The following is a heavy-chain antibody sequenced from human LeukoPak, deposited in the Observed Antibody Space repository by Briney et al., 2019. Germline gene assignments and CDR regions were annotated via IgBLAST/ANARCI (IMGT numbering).Heavy chain of an antibody. D-gene: IGHD6-13*01. V-gene: IGHV1-18*01. CDR3: ARAIAAAGYFDY. Sequence: ASVKVSCKASGYTFTSYGISWVRQAPGQGLEWMGWISAYNGNTNYAQKFQGRVTITTDESTSTAYMELSSLRSEDTAVYYCARAIAAAGYFDYWGQGTLVTVSS. CDR1: GYTFTSYG. CDR2: ISAYNGNT. J-gene: IGHJ4*02.